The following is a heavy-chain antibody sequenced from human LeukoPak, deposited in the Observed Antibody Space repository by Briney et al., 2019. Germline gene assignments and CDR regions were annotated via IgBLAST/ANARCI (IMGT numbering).Heavy chain of an antibody. V-gene: IGHV3-15*01. Sequence: GGSLRLSCAASGFSFMNAWMIWVRQAPGKGLEWVGRIKSNADGGTPDYAAPARGRFTISRDDSKNTLYLQMNSLKAEDTAVYYCTTFYHEYSPYWGRGTLVTVSS. CDR1: GFSFMNAW. CDR3: TTFYHEYSPY. J-gene: IGHJ4*02. D-gene: IGHD2/OR15-2a*01. CDR2: IKSNADGGTP.